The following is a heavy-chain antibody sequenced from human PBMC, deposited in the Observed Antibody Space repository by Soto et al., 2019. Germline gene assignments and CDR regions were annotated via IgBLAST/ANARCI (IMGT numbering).Heavy chain of an antibody. CDR1: GFNFSNYW. D-gene: IGHD1-26*01. J-gene: IGHJ6*02. Sequence: QPGGSLRLSCIVSGFNFSNYWMIWVRQAPGKGLEWVANIEQDGSEKYYLDSVRGRFTIFRDNARNLLYLQMNSLRAEDTAVYYCARDPRYWYSGSYLGDSYYYGLDVWGQGTTVTVSS. CDR3: ARDPRYWYSGSYLGDSYYYGLDV. CDR2: IEQDGSEK. V-gene: IGHV3-7*01.